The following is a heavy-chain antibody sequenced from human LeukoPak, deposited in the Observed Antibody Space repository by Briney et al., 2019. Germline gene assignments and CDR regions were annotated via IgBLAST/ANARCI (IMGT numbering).Heavy chain of an antibody. CDR2: INWNGGSA. Sequence: GGSLRLSCAASGFTFDDYGMSWVRQAPGKGLEWVSGINWNGGSAGYADSVKGRFTISRDNAKNSLYLQMNSLRAEDTALYYCARVDGFNWFDPWGQGTLVTVSS. CDR1: GFTFDDYG. CDR3: ARVDGFNWFDP. J-gene: IGHJ5*02. V-gene: IGHV3-20*04. D-gene: IGHD3-9*01.